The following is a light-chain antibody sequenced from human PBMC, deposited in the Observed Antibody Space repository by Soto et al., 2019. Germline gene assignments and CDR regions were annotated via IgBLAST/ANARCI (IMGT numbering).Light chain of an antibody. Sequence: QSALTQPASVSGSPGQSITISCTGTSSDVGGYNYVSWYQHHPGKAPKLLIYDVSNRPSGVSNRFSGSKSGSTASLTISGLQAEDEADFYCSSCTSRSTLVVFGTGTKLTVL. CDR1: SSDVGGYNY. J-gene: IGLJ1*01. CDR2: DVS. CDR3: SSCTSRSTLVV. V-gene: IGLV2-14*03.